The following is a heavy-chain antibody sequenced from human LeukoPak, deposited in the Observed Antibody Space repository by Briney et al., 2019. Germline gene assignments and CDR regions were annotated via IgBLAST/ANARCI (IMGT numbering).Heavy chain of an antibody. CDR3: VRDLAGPPQEAFDI. Sequence: GGSLRLSCAAPGFIFSSYWMSWVRQAPGKGLEWVANIKQDGSEKYYVDSVKGRFTISRDNAQNSLYLQMNSLRAEDTAAYYCVRDLAGPPQEAFDIWGQGTVVTVSS. CDR2: IKQDGSEK. CDR1: GFIFSSYW. V-gene: IGHV3-7*01. J-gene: IGHJ3*02.